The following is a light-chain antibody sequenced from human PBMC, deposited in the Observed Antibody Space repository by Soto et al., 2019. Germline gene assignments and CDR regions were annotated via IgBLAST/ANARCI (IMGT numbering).Light chain of an antibody. CDR2: SNN. CDR1: GSNIGSNT. CDR3: AAWDDRLNGVV. Sequence: SVLTQPPSASGTPGQRVTISCSGSGSNIGSNTVNWYQQLPGTAPKLLMYSNNQRPSGVPDRFSGSKSGTSASLAISGLQSEDEADYYCAAWDDRLNGVVFGGGTKLTVL. J-gene: IGLJ2*01. V-gene: IGLV1-44*01.